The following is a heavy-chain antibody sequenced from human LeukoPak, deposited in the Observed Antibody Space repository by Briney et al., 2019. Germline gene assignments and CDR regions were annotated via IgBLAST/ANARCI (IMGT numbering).Heavy chain of an antibody. CDR3: TRGPGYYYDSSALDY. CDR1: GFTFGAYA. D-gene: IGHD3-22*01. Sequence: GGSLRLSCTASGFTFGAYAMSWVRQAPGKGLEWVGFIRSKAYGGTTEYAASVKGRFTISRDDSKSIAYLQMNSLKTEDTAVYYCTRGPGYYYDSSALDYWGQGTLVTVSS. CDR2: IRSKAYGGTT. V-gene: IGHV3-49*04. J-gene: IGHJ4*02.